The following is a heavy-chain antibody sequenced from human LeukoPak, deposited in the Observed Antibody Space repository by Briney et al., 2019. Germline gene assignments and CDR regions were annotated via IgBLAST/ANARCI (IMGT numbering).Heavy chain of an antibody. CDR3: ARGSYFTSLYFDY. CDR2: LYSGGRT. Sequence: PGGSLRLSCAVSGFTVSSNYMTWVRQTPGKGLEWVSFLYSGGRTYYADSVKGRFIVSRDNSNNTLYLQMNSLRAEDTAVYCCARGSYFTSLYFDYWGQGTLVTVSS. CDR1: GFTVSSNY. D-gene: IGHD2/OR15-2a*01. J-gene: IGHJ4*02. V-gene: IGHV3-53*01.